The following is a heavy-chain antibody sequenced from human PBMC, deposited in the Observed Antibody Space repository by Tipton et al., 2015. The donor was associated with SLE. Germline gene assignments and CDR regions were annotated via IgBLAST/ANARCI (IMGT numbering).Heavy chain of an antibody. CDR1: GFTFSDYA. J-gene: IGHJ3*02. Sequence: RSLRLSCAASGFTFSDYAIHWVRQAPGKGLEWVGVIWYDGSNKFYADSVKGRFTISRDNSKNTLYLQMNSLRAEDTAVYYCAKEMKPNSFDIWGQGTMVTVSS. V-gene: IGHV3-33*06. CDR3: AKEMKPNSFDI. CDR2: IWYDGSNK.